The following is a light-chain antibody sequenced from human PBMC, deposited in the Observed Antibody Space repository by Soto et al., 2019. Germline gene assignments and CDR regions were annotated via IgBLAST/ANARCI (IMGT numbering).Light chain of an antibody. V-gene: IGKV1-9*01. CDR2: AAS. Sequence: DIQVTQSPSSVSASVGDSVTITCRASQGISSFLAWYQQKPGKAPKLLIYAASTLQSGVPSRFSGSGSGTDFTLTISSLQPEDFATYFCQQLNSYPITFGQGKRLEIK. J-gene: IGKJ5*01. CDR3: QQLNSYPIT. CDR1: QGISSF.